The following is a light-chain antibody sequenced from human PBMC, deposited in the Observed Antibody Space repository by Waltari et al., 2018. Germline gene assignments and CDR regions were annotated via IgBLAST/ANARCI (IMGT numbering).Light chain of an antibody. CDR3: AAWDDSLNGVM. CDR1: STNIRSHS. CDR2: TNN. V-gene: IGLV1-44*01. Sequence: QSVLTQPPSASGTPGQRVTLSCYGSSTNIRSHSVHWYQQFPGTAPKLLIFTNNQRPSGFPDRFSGSKSDTSASLAIRGLQSDGEADYYCAAWDDSLNGVMFGGGTKLTVL. J-gene: IGLJ3*02.